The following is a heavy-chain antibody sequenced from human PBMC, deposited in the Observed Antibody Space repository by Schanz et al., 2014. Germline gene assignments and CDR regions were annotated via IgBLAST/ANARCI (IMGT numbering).Heavy chain of an antibody. V-gene: IGHV1-18*04. Sequence: QVQVIQSGPEVKKPGASVKVSCKASGYTFTGYHMHWVRQAPGQGLEWMGRISAYNGHTNYAQKFQGRVTMTTDTSTSTAYMELRSLRSDDTAVYYCARDRGHVEQLVLEWYYAMDVWGQGTTVAVSS. D-gene: IGHD6-6*01. CDR1: GYTFTGYH. CDR3: ARDRGHVEQLVLEWYYAMDV. CDR2: ISAYNGHT. J-gene: IGHJ6*02.